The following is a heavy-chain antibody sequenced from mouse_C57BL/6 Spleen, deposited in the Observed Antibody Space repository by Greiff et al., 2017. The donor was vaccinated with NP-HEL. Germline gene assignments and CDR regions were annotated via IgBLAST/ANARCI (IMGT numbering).Heavy chain of an antibody. J-gene: IGHJ2*01. CDR2: ISYDGSN. Sequence: ESGPGLVKPSQSLSLTCSVTGYSITSGYYWNWIRQFPGNKLEWMGYISYDGSNNYNPSLKNRISITRDTSKNQFFLKLNSVTTEDTATYYCAREGGYYGPFDYWGQGTTLTVSS. D-gene: IGHD1-1*01. CDR3: AREGGYYGPFDY. V-gene: IGHV3-6*01. CDR1: GYSITSGYY.